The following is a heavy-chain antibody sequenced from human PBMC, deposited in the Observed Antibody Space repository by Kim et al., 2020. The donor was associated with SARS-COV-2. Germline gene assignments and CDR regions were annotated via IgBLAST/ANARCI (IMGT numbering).Heavy chain of an antibody. CDR2: ISGSGGST. Sequence: GGSLRISCAASGFTFSSYAMSWVRQAPGKGLEWVSAISGSGGSTYYADSVKGRFTISRDNSKNTLYLQMNSLRAEDTAVYYCAKDPAVTNYYYYYYMDVWGKGTTVTVSS. CDR1: GFTFSSYA. J-gene: IGHJ6*03. D-gene: IGHD2-21*02. CDR3: AKDPAVTNYYYYYYMDV. V-gene: IGHV3-23*01.